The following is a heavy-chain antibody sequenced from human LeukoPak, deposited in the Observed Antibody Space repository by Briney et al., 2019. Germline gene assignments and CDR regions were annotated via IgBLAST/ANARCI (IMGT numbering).Heavy chain of an antibody. Sequence: GGSLSLSCAASGFPFNDYTMHWVRQAPGKGLEWVSLISWNGGSTHYADSVKGRFTISRDNSKNSLFLQMPSLRTEDTALYYCAKANGGDYAAFQHWGQGTLVTVSS. CDR1: GFPFNDYT. CDR2: ISWNGGST. D-gene: IGHD4-17*01. CDR3: AKANGGDYAAFQH. J-gene: IGHJ1*01. V-gene: IGHV3-43*01.